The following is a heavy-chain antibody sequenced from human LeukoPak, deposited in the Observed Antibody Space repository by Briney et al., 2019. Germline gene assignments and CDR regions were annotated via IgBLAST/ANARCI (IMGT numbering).Heavy chain of an antibody. J-gene: IGHJ4*02. CDR1: GFPFSTYS. CDR3: AKDGTHSSNWYPDY. V-gene: IGHV3-30*18. Sequence: GGSLRLSCAASGFPFSTYSMHWVRQAPGKGLEWVAVISFDGRNQYYSDSVKGRFTISRDNSYNTLYLQMNSLRPEDTAMYHCAKDGTHSSNWYPDYWGREPWSPSPQ. CDR2: ISFDGRNQ. D-gene: IGHD6-13*01.